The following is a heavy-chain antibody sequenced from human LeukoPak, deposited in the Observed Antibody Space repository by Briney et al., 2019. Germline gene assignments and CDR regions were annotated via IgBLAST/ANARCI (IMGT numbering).Heavy chain of an antibody. CDR1: GFTFSSYG. D-gene: IGHD3-3*01. Sequence: GGSLRLSCAASGFTFSSYGKHWVRQAPGKGVEWVAVIWYDWSNIFYADSMKTRFTTSTHNSKNTLYLQMNSLRAEDTAVYCCARSFGDFWSGYYLPFDYWGQGTLVTVSS. V-gene: IGHV3-33*01. J-gene: IGHJ4*02. CDR2: IWYDWSNI. CDR3: ARSFGDFWSGYYLPFDY.